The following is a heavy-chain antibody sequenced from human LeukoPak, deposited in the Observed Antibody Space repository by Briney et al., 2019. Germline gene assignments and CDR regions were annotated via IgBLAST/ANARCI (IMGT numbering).Heavy chain of an antibody. CDR3: AKVGPDYFYMDA. CDR2: IDWNSGSI. D-gene: IGHD3/OR15-3a*01. J-gene: IGHJ6*03. CDR1: GFIFHDYA. V-gene: IGHV3-9*01. Sequence: SLRLSWAASGFIFHDYARRGGRQAPGKGVEWVLGIDWNSGSIGYADSVKGRLTISRDNAKKSLYLQMNSLRAEDTALYYCAKVGPDYFYMDAWGKGTTVTVSS.